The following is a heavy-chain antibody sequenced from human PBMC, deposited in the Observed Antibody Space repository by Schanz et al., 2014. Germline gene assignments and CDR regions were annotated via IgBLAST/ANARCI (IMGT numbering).Heavy chain of an antibody. J-gene: IGHJ4*02. Sequence: QVQLVQSGAEVKKPGSSVKVSCKASGGTFSTYTISWVRQAPGQGLEWMGRIIPILGIANYAQKFQGRVTSTADKSAYSAYMDVSSLRSEGTAVYYWASSGAAYSSSWDFDYWGQGTLVTVSS. CDR2: IIPILGIA. D-gene: IGHD6-13*01. CDR1: GGTFSTYT. CDR3: ASSGAAYSSSWDFDY. V-gene: IGHV1-69*02.